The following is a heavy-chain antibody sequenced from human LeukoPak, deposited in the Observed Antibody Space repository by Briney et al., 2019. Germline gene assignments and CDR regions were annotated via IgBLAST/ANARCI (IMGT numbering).Heavy chain of an antibody. CDR2: IYPGDSDT. CDR3: ARRGYDSSGYRDAFDI. J-gene: IGHJ3*02. CDR1: GYTFSGYY. V-gene: IGHV5-51*01. Sequence: KVSCKASGYTFSGYYLHWVRQAPGQGLEWMGIIYPGDSDTTYSPSFQGQVTISADKSISTAYLQWSSLKASDTAIYYCARRGYDSSGYRDAFDIWGQGTMVTVSS. D-gene: IGHD3-22*01.